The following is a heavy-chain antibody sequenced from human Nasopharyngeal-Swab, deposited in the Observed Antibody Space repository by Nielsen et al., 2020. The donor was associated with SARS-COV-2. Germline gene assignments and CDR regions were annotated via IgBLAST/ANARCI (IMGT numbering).Heavy chain of an antibody. D-gene: IGHD1-26*01. J-gene: IGHJ3*02. V-gene: IGHV1-8*01. CDR3: AVDGVGATPREYAFDI. CDR1: GYTFNSYD. Sequence: ASVKVSCKASGYTFNSYDINWVRQATGQGLEWMGWMNPNSGNTGYAQKFQGRVTMTRNTSISTAYMELSSLRSEDTAVYYCAVDGVGATPREYAFDIWGQGTMVTVSS. CDR2: MNPNSGNT.